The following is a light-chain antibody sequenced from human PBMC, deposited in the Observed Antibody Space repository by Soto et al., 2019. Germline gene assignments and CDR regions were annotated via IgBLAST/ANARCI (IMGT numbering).Light chain of an antibody. J-gene: IGKJ1*01. V-gene: IGKV1-39*01. CDR2: AAS. CDR3: QQSYITPWT. Sequence: DIQMTQSPSSLSTSVGDRVTMTCRASQSISNYLNWYQQKPGKVPKLLIYAASRLQSGVPSRFSGSGSGTDFTLTISSLKPEDFATYYCQQSYITPWTFGQGTKVEIK. CDR1: QSISNY.